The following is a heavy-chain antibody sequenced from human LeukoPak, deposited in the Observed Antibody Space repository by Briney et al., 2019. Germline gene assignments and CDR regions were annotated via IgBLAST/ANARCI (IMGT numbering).Heavy chain of an antibody. CDR2: IIPIFGTA. Sequence: ASVKVSCRASGGTFSSYAISWVRQAPGQGLEWMGGIIPIFGTANYAQKFQGRVTITADESTSTAYMELSSLRSEDTAVYYCARGRDSSGYGSDYWGQGTLVTVSS. CDR3: ARGRDSSGYGSDY. D-gene: IGHD3-22*01. J-gene: IGHJ4*02. V-gene: IGHV1-69*13. CDR1: GGTFSSYA.